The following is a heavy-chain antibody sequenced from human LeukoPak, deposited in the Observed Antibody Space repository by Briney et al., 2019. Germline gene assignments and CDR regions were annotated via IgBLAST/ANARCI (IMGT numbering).Heavy chain of an antibody. J-gene: IGHJ4*02. CDR3: ARGVPYYYDSSGYYYYFDY. D-gene: IGHD3-22*01. CDR1: GFTFSSYA. CDR2: ISYDGSNK. Sequence: GGSLRLSCAASGFTFSSYAMHWVRQAPGKGLEWVAVISYDGSNKYYADSVKGRFTISRDNSKNTLYLQMYSLRAEDTAVYYCARGVPYYYDSSGYYYYFDYWGQGTLVTVSS. V-gene: IGHV3-30-3*01.